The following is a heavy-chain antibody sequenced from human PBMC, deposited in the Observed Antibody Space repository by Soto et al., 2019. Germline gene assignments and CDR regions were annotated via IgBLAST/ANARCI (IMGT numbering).Heavy chain of an antibody. CDR1: GFTFSSYA. V-gene: IGHV3-23*01. CDR2: ISGSGGST. J-gene: IGHJ6*02. Sequence: EVQLLESGGGLVQPGGSLRLSCAASGFTFSSYAMSWVRQAPGKGLEWVSAISGSGGSTYYADSVKGRFTISRDNSKNTLYLQRNSLRAEDTAVYYCAKGRGKEYYDSSGYSLYYYGMDVWGQGTTVTVSS. D-gene: IGHD3-22*01. CDR3: AKGRGKEYYDSSGYSLYYYGMDV.